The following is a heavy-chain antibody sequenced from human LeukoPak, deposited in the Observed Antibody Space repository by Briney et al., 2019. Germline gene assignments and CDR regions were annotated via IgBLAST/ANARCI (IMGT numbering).Heavy chain of an antibody. D-gene: IGHD3-22*01. V-gene: IGHV1-18*01. CDR3: ARGPPYYYDSSGSDWFDP. J-gene: IGHJ5*02. CDR2: ISAYNGNT. Sequence: ASVKVSCKASGYTFTSYGISWVRQAPGQGLEWMGWISAYNGNTNYAQKLQGRVTMTTDTSTSTAYMELRSLRSDDTAVYYCARGPPYYYDSSGSDWFDPWGQGTLVTVSS. CDR1: GYTFTSYG.